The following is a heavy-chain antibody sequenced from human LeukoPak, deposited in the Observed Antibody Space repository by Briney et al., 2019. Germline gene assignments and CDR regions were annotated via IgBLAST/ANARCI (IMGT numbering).Heavy chain of an antibody. CDR3: ARARGYNYGRLDY. CDR1: GFSVSTNY. Sequence: PGGSLRLSCAASGFSVSTNYMSWVRQAPGKGLEWVSVIYSAGTTYYADSVKGRFTISRDKSKNTLHLQMNSLRAEDTAVYYCARARGYNYGRLDYWGQGTLVTVSS. D-gene: IGHD5-18*01. V-gene: IGHV3-53*01. CDR2: IYSAGTT. J-gene: IGHJ4*02.